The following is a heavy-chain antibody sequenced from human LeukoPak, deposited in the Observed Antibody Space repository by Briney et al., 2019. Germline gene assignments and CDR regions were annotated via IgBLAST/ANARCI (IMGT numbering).Heavy chain of an antibody. D-gene: IGHD3-10*01. CDR1: GFTFSSYA. CDR3: ARDLMYYYGSGTEKGGYFDY. V-gene: IGHV3-21*01. CDR2: ISGSGGDT. J-gene: IGHJ4*02. Sequence: GGSLRLSCAASGFTFSSYAMNWVRQAPGKGLEWVSVISGSGGDTYYADSVKGRFTISRDNAKNSLYLQMNSLRAEDTAVYYCARDLMYYYGSGTEKGGYFDYWGQGTLVTVSS.